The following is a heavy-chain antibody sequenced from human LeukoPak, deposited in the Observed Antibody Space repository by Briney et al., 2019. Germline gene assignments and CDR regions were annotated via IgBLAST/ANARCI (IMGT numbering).Heavy chain of an antibody. CDR1: GFAFDEHG. V-gene: IGHV3-20*04. D-gene: IGHD3-22*01. Sequence: GGSLRLSCTASGFAFDEHGMSWVRQVPGKGLEWVSGINWSGGSTGYADPLRGRFTISRDNAKNSLYLQMDSLRAEDTAVYFCARDSLYDDNGYYHYFDYWGQGTLVTVSS. J-gene: IGHJ4*02. CDR2: INWSGGST. CDR3: ARDSLYDDNGYYHYFDY.